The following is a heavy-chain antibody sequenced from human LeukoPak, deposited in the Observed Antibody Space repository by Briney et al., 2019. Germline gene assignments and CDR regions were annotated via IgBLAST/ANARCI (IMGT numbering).Heavy chain of an antibody. CDR3: ARQVGYYDILTGYATGLGFDY. V-gene: IGHV4-39*01. D-gene: IGHD3-9*01. Sequence: SETLSLTCTVSGGSISSSSYYWGWIRQPPGKGLEWIGSIYYSGSTYYNPSLKSRVTISVDTSKNQFSLKLSSVTAADTAVYYCARQVGYYDILTGYATGLGFDYWGQGTLVTVSS. CDR2: IYYSGST. J-gene: IGHJ4*02. CDR1: GGSISSSSYY.